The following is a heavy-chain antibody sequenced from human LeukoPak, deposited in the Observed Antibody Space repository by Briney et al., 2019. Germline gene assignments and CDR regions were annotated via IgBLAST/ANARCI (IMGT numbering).Heavy chain of an antibody. CDR1: GYTFTSYG. V-gene: IGHV1-18*01. CDR2: ISAYNGNT. CDR3: AVSVGSIRNGYFDY. J-gene: IGHJ4*02. D-gene: IGHD1-1*01. Sequence: EASVKVSCKASGYTFTSYGISWVRQAPGQGLEWMGWISAYNGNTNYAQKLQGRVTMTTDTSTSTAYMELRSLRSDDTAVYYCAVSVGSIRNGYFDYWGQGTLVTVSS.